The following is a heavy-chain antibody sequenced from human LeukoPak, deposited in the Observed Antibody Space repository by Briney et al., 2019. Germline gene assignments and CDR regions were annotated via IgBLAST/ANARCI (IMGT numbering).Heavy chain of an antibody. CDR3: GAGRFMDV. CDR2: IRYDGGNK. J-gene: IGHJ6*03. CDR1: GFTFSTYG. V-gene: IGHV3-30*02. D-gene: IGHD1-26*01. Sequence: RGSLRLSCAASGFTFSTYGMHWVRQAPGKGLEWVAFIRYDGGNKYYADSVKGRFTISRDNSKNTLYLQMNSLRAEDTAVYYSGAGRFMDVWGKGTTVTVSS.